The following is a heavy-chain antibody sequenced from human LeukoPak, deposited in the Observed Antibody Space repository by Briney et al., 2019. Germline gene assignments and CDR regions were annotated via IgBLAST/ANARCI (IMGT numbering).Heavy chain of an antibody. CDR1: GFIVSSNY. D-gene: IGHD5-12*01. V-gene: IGHV3-66*01. J-gene: IGHJ4*02. CDR3: AKDSGYRFFDY. Sequence: GGSLRLSCAASGFIVSSNYMSWVRQAPGKGLEWVSVIHSGGSTYYADSVKGRFTISRDTSKNTLYLQLNTLRAEDTAGYYCAKDSGYRFFDYWGQGTLVTVSS. CDR2: IHSGGST.